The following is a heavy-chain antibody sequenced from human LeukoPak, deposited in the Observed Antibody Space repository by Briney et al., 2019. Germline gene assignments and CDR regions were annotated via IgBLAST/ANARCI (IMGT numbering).Heavy chain of an antibody. Sequence: SVKVSCKASGGTFSSYAISWVRQAPGQGLEWMGGIIPIFGTANYAQKFQGRVTITTDESTSTAYMELSSLRSEDTAVNYCARSPDYYGSGRMWMDVWGKGTTVTVSS. CDR1: GGTFSSYA. D-gene: IGHD3-10*01. CDR2: IIPIFGTA. J-gene: IGHJ6*04. CDR3: ARSPDYYGSGRMWMDV. V-gene: IGHV1-69*05.